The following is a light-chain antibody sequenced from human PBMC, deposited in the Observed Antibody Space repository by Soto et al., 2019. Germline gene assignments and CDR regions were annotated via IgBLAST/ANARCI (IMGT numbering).Light chain of an antibody. Sequence: EIVLTQSPGTLSLSPGERATLSCRASQSVSSNSLAWYQQKPGQAPRLLISGASSRATAIPDRFSGSGSGTDLTLTMSRLEPEDFAVYYCHQYGSSSTFTFGQGTKLEIK. V-gene: IGKV3-20*01. CDR3: HQYGSSSTFT. J-gene: IGKJ2*01. CDR2: GAS. CDR1: QSVSSNS.